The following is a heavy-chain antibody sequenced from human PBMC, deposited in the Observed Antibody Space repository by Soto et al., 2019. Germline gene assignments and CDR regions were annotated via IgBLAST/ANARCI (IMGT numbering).Heavy chain of an antibody. CDR2: IIPIFGTA. CDR1: GGTFSSYA. D-gene: IGHD6-6*01. J-gene: IGHJ5*02. CDR3: AREIAARPPLFGP. V-gene: IGHV1-69*06. Sequence: ASVKVSCKASGGTFSSYAISWVRQAPGQGLEWMGGIIPIFGTANYAQKFQGRVTITADKSTSTAYMELSSLRSEDTAVYYCAREIAARPPLFGPWGQGTLGTVSS.